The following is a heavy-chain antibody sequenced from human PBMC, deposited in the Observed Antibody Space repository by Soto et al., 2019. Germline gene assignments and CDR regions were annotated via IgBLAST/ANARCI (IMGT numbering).Heavy chain of an antibody. CDR1: GYSFTSYF. V-gene: IGHV5-10-1*01. Sequence: PGESLNISCKGSGYSFTSYFISWVRQMPGKGLEWMGRIDPSDSYTNYSPSFQGHVTISADKSISTAYLQWSSLKASDTAMYYCASPNKYCSGGSCYSRYYGTDVWGQGTTVTVSS. CDR2: IDPSDSYT. D-gene: IGHD2-15*01. J-gene: IGHJ6*02. CDR3: ASPNKYCSGGSCYSRYYGTDV.